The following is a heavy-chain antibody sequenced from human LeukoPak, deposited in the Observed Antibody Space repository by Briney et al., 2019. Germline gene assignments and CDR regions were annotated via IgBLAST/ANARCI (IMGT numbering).Heavy chain of an antibody. J-gene: IGHJ4*02. Sequence: GGSLRLSCAASGFTVSSNYMSWVRQAPGKGLEWGSVIYSGGSTYYADSVRGRFTISRDNSKNTLYPQMNSLRAEDTAVYYCARGYSSGWYYSSYWGQGTLVTVSS. CDR3: ARGYSSGWYYSSY. CDR2: IYSGGST. D-gene: IGHD6-19*01. CDR1: GFTVSSNY. V-gene: IGHV3-66*01.